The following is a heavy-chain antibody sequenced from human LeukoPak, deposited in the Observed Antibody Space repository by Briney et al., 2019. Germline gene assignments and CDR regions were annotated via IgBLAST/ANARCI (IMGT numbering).Heavy chain of an antibody. CDR1: GLTFSNYD. CDR3: ARHRPYYYDSSGYYSPFDY. Sequence: GGSLRLSCVASGLTFSNYDMSWVRQAPGKGLEWVSAISGSGGSTYYADSVKGRFTISRDNSKNTLYLQMNSLRAEDTAVYYCARHRPYYYDSSGYYSPFDYWGQGTLVTVSS. CDR2: ISGSGGST. D-gene: IGHD3-22*01. V-gene: IGHV3-23*01. J-gene: IGHJ4*02.